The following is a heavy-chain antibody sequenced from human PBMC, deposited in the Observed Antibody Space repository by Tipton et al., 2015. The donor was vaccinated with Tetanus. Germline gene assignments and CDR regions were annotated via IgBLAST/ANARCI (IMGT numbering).Heavy chain of an antibody. J-gene: IGHJ4*02. CDR3: AGLYYYDSASYPLY. Sequence: TLSLTCTVSGGSISSYYWSWIRQPAGKGLEWIGRIYTSGSTNYNPSLKSRVTMSVDTSKNQFSLKLSSVTAADTAVFYCAGLYYYDSASYPLYWGQGTLVTVSS. CDR1: GGSISSYY. D-gene: IGHD3-10*01. V-gene: IGHV4-4*07. CDR2: IYTSGST.